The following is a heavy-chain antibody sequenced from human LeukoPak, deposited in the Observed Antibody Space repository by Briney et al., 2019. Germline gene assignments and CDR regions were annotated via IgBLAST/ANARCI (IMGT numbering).Heavy chain of an antibody. V-gene: IGHV3-21*01. CDR1: GFTFSSYS. CDR3: ARDYYGSGNLPGGY. Sequence: GGSLRLSCAASGFTFSSYSMNWVRQAPGKGLEWVSSISSNSSYIYYADSVKGRFTISRDNAKNSLYLQMNSLRAEDTAVYYCARDYYGSGNLPGGYWGQGTLVTVSS. CDR2: ISSNSSYI. D-gene: IGHD3-10*01. J-gene: IGHJ4*02.